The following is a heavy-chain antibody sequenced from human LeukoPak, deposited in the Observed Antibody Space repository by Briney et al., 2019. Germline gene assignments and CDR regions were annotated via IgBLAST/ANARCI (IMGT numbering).Heavy chain of an antibody. J-gene: IGHJ4*02. Sequence: VASVKVSCKASGYTFTGYYMRWVRQAPGQGLEWMGWINPNSGGTNYAQKFQGRVTMTRDTSISTAYMDLRRPRSDDTAVYYCARVRYDSSGYYGALSVFDYWGQGTLVTVSS. CDR3: ARVRYDSSGYYGALSVFDY. D-gene: IGHD3-22*01. CDR1: GYTFTGYY. CDR2: INPNSGGT. V-gene: IGHV1-2*02.